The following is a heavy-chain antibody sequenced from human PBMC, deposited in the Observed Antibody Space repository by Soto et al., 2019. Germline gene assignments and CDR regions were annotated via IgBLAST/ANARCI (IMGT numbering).Heavy chain of an antibody. CDR2: INPSGGST. CDR1: GYTFTSYY. J-gene: IGHJ3*02. D-gene: IGHD6-13*01. Sequence: ASVKVSCKASGYTFTSYYMHWVRQAPGQGLEWMGIINPSGGSTSYAQKFQGRVTMTRDTSTSTVYMELSSLRPEDTAVYYCLGIAAAGTVSDAFDIWGQGTMVTVSS. V-gene: IGHV1-46*01. CDR3: LGIAAAGTVSDAFDI.